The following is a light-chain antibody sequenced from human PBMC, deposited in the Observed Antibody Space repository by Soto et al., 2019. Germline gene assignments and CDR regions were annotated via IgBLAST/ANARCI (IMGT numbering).Light chain of an antibody. J-gene: IGLJ1*01. Sequence: QSVLTQPRSVSGSPGQSVAISCTGTSSDVGGYNFVSWYQQHPGKAPKLLMYDVNKRPSGVPARFSGSKSGNTASLTISGLQVDDEADYYCCSYAGSYTYYVFGTGTKVTVL. CDR2: DVN. V-gene: IGLV2-11*01. CDR3: CSYAGSYTYYV. CDR1: SSDVGGYNF.